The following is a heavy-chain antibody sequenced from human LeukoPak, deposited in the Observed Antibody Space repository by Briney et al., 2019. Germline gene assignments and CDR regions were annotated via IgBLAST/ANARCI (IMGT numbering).Heavy chain of an antibody. CDR2: IYHSGST. V-gene: IGHV4-59*01. Sequence: SETLSLTCTVSGGSISSYYWSWIRQPPGKGLEWIGHIYHSGSTNDNPSLKSRVTISVDTSKNQFSLKLSSVTAADTAVYYCARQYCSGGSCYLPSYYGMDVWGQGTTVTVSS. CDR3: ARQYCSGGSCYLPSYYGMDV. J-gene: IGHJ6*02. CDR1: GGSISSYY. D-gene: IGHD2-15*01.